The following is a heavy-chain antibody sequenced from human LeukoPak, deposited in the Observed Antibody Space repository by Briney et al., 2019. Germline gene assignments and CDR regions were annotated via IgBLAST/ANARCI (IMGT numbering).Heavy chain of an antibody. Sequence: SETLSLTCAVSGGSISPYHWTWIRQPPGKGLEWIGYISYSGSTNYNPSLKSRVTISVDTSKNQFSLKLSSVTAADTAVYYCAGELLTWGAFDIWGQGTMVTVSS. D-gene: IGHD1-26*01. V-gene: IGHV4-59*08. J-gene: IGHJ3*02. CDR3: AGELLTWGAFDI. CDR1: GGSISPYH. CDR2: ISYSGST.